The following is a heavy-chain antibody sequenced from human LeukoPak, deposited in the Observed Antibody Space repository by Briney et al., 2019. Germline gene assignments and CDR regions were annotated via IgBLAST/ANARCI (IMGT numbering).Heavy chain of an antibody. V-gene: IGHV1-8*03. Sequence: ASVKVSCKTSGYTFSTYDINWVRQAAGQGLEWVGWMNPNSGNTGFAQKFQGRATITRDTSITTAYLELSSLRSEDTAVYYCARAIRYQRLSDYWGQGTLVTVSS. D-gene: IGHD2-2*01. J-gene: IGHJ4*02. CDR3: ARAIRYQRLSDY. CDR2: MNPNSGNT. CDR1: GYTFSTYD.